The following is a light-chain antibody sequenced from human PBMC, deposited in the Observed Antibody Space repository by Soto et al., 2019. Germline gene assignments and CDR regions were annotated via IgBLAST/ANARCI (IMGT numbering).Light chain of an antibody. CDR2: EVS. J-gene: IGLJ3*02. Sequence: QSALTQPPSASGSPGQSVTISCTGTNSDIGIYDFVSWYQQHPGKAPKLLIYEVSKRPSGVPDRFSGSKSGNTGSLTVSDLQTEDAADYFCSAYAGTNDLGVFGGGTQLTVL. CDR1: NSDIGIYDF. CDR3: SAYAGTNDLGV. V-gene: IGLV2-8*01.